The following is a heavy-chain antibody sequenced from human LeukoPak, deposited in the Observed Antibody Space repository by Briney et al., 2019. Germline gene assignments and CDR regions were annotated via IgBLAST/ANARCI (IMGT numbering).Heavy chain of an antibody. J-gene: IGHJ4*02. V-gene: IGHV3-23*01. CDR2: ISGSGGST. D-gene: IGHD3-10*01. Sequence: GGSLRLSCAASGFTFRSYAMSWVRQAPGKGLEWVSAISGSGGSTYYADSVKGRFTISRDDSKNTLYLQVNSLRAEDTAVYYCAKDPLVRGATYDFWGQGTLVTVSS. CDR1: GFTFRSYA. CDR3: AKDPLVRGATYDF.